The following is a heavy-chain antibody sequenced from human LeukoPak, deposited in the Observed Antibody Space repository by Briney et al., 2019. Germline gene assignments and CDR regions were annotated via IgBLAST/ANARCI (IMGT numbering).Heavy chain of an antibody. D-gene: IGHD3-22*01. CDR3: ARGYYYDSSGYPDAFDI. CDR1: GGSISSYY. Sequence: SETLSRTCTVSGGSISSYYWSWIRQPPGKGLEWIGYIYYSGSTNYNPSLKSRVTISVDTSKNQFSLKLSSVTAADTAVYYCARGYYYDSSGYPDAFDIWGQGTMVTVSS. CDR2: IYYSGST. J-gene: IGHJ3*02. V-gene: IGHV4-59*01.